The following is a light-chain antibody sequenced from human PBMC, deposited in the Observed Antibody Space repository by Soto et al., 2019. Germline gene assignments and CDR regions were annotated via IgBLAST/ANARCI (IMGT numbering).Light chain of an antibody. CDR2: DAS. CDR1: QSVSSY. V-gene: IGKV3-11*01. J-gene: IGKJ4*01. Sequence: EIVLTQSPATLSLSPGERATLSCRASQSVSSYLAWYQQKPGQAPRLLIYDASNRATGIPARFSGSGSGTDFTLTISRLEPEDFASYYCQQRSNWPPVTFGGGTKVEIK. CDR3: QQRSNWPPVT.